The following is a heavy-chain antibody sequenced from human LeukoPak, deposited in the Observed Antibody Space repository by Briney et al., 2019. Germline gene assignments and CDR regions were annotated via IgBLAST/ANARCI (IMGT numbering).Heavy chain of an antibody. Sequence: PGGSLRLSCAASGFTFSSYAMSWVRQAPGKGLEWVSAISGSGDSTFYADSVKGRFTISRDNSKNTLYLQMTSLRAEDTAVYYCAKGFHYDILTGLFDYWGQGTLVTVSS. V-gene: IGHV3-23*01. CDR3: AKGFHYDILTGLFDY. J-gene: IGHJ4*02. CDR2: ISGSGDST. CDR1: GFTFSSYA. D-gene: IGHD3-9*01.